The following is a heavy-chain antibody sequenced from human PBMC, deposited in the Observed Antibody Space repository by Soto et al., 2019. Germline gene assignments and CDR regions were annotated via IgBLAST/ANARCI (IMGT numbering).Heavy chain of an antibody. V-gene: IGHV4-59*08. D-gene: IGHD1-1*01. J-gene: IGHJ3*02. CDR1: GGSISSYY. CDR3: ARLGPWRHHDAFDI. Sequence: QVQLQESGPGLVKPSETLSLTCTVSGGSISSYYWGWIRQPPGKGLEWIGYIYYSGSTNYNPSLKSRVTISVDTSKTQFSLKLSSVTAADTAVYYGARLGPWRHHDAFDIWGQGTMVTVSS. CDR2: IYYSGST.